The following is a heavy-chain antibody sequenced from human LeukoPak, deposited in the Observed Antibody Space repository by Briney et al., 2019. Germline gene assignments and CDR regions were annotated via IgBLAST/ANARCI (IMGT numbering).Heavy chain of an antibody. Sequence: GRSLRLSCAASGFTFDNFALHWVRQAPGKGLEWVALISYDGTTKFYADSVRGRFTVSRDNSKNTLYLRMNSLKTEDTAVYYCTTGYGYSYGGLDYWGQGTLVTVSS. CDR3: TTGYGYSYGGLDY. V-gene: IGHV3-30-3*01. CDR1: GFTFDNFA. J-gene: IGHJ4*02. CDR2: ISYDGTTK. D-gene: IGHD5-18*01.